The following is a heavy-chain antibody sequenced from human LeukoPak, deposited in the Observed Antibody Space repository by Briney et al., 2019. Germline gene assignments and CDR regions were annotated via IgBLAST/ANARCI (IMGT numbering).Heavy chain of an antibody. D-gene: IGHD4-23*01. V-gene: IGHV3-23*01. CDR2: ISGSGGST. Sequence: GSLRLSCAASGFTFSSYAMSWVRQAPGKGLEWVSAISGSGGSTYYADSVKGRFTISRDNAKNSLYLQMNSLRAEDTAVYYCARDGTYAGNSVPFDIWGQGTMVTVSS. J-gene: IGHJ3*02. CDR1: GFTFSSYA. CDR3: ARDGTYAGNSVPFDI.